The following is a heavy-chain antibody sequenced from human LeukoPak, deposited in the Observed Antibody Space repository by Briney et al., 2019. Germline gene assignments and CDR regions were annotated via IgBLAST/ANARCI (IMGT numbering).Heavy chain of an antibody. CDR1: GGSISSGDYY. CDR3: ARLAIVVVPAAIRWFDP. J-gene: IGHJ5*02. CDR2: IYYSGST. V-gene: IGHV4-30-4*01. Sequence: SETLSLTCTVSGGSISSGDYYWSWIRQPPGKGLEWIGYIYYSGSTYYNPSLKSRVTISVDTSKNQFSLKLSSVTAADTAVYYCARLAIVVVPAAIRWFDPWGQGTLVIVSS. D-gene: IGHD2-2*02.